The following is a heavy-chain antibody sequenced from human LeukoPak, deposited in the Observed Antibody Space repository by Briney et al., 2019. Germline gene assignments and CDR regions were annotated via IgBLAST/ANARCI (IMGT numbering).Heavy chain of an antibody. Sequence: GASLRLSCAASGFSFSRYVMHCVRQAAGKGMGLVTVISYDGSNKYYADSVKGRFTISRDNSKNTLYLQMNSLRVEDTALYYCAKDLGTAAQLDYWGQGTLVTVSS. CDR2: ISYDGSNK. D-gene: IGHD6-13*01. CDR3: AKDLGTAAQLDY. J-gene: IGHJ4*02. CDR1: GFSFSRYV. V-gene: IGHV3-30*18.